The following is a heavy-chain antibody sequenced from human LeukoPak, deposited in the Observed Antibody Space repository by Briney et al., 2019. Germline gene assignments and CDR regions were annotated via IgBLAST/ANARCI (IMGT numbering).Heavy chain of an antibody. CDR3: ANSAHGSGKRDYYYYGMDV. J-gene: IGHJ6*02. D-gene: IGHD4-23*01. CDR2: ISYDGSNK. V-gene: IGHV3-30*18. Sequence: PGGSLRLSCAASGFTFSSYGMHWVRQAPGKGLEWVAVISYDGSNKYYADSVKGRFTISRDNSKNTLYLQMNSLRAEDTAVYYCANSAHGSGKRDYYYYGMDVWGQGTTVTVSS. CDR1: GFTFSSYG.